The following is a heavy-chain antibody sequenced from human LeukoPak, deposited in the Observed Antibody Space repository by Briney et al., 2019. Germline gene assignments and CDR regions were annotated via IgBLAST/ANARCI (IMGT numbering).Heavy chain of an antibody. D-gene: IGHD5-12*01. V-gene: IGHV1-18*01. J-gene: IGHJ4*02. CDR1: GYTFTSYG. CDR2: ISAYNGNT. Sequence: GASVKVSCKASGYTFTSYGISWVRQAPGQGLECMGWISAYNGNTNYAQKLQGRVTMTTDTSTSTAYMELRSLRSDDTAVYYCARGGYSGYDFLGYFDYWGQGTLVTVSS. CDR3: ARGGYSGYDFLGYFDY.